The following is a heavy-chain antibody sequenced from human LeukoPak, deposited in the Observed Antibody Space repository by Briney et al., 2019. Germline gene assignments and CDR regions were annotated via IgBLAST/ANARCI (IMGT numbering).Heavy chain of an antibody. D-gene: IGHD5-12*01. J-gene: IGHJ4*02. V-gene: IGHV4-39*01. Sequence: SETLSLTCTVSGGSITTSSYYWGWIRQPPGKGLEWIGIIYYSGSTYYNPSLKSRVTISVDTSKNQFTLKLSSVTAADTAVYYCARQAWLLDYWGPGTLVTVAS. CDR3: ARQAWLLDY. CDR2: IYYSGST. CDR1: GGSITTSSYY.